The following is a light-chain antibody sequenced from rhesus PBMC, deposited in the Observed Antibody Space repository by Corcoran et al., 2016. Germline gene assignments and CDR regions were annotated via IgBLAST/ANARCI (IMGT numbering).Light chain of an antibody. Sequence: QSSLTQPPSLSKSLGQSVTISCTGTSSDVGIYNDVSWYQHHPGTAPRLLIFDVSNRPSGVSNRFSGSKYGNTASLTISGLQAEDDSYYYCCSYRSGNTYIFGVGTRLTVL. V-gene: IGLV2S9*01. J-gene: IGLJ1*01. CDR2: DVS. CDR3: CSYRSGNTYI. CDR1: SSDVGIYND.